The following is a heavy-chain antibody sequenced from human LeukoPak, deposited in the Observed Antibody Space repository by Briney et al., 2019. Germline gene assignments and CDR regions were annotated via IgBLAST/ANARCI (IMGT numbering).Heavy chain of an antibody. Sequence: SQTLSRTCTVSGGSISSGGYYWSWIRQHPGKGLEWIGYIYYSGSTYYNPSLKSRVTISVDTSKNQFSLKLTSVTAADTAVYYCARVASGVGYNWFDPWGQGTLVTVSS. CDR2: IYYSGST. J-gene: IGHJ5*02. CDR3: ARVASGVGYNWFDP. V-gene: IGHV4-31*03. D-gene: IGHD2-15*01. CDR1: GGSISSGGYY.